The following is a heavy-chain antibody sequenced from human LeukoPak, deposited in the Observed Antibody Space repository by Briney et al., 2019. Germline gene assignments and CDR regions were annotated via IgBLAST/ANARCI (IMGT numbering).Heavy chain of an antibody. V-gene: IGHV3-23*01. J-gene: IGHJ4*02. CDR2: ISGSGGST. CDR3: AKRELVLGSGRYFDY. CDR1: GFTFSSYA. D-gene: IGHD6-6*01. Sequence: GESLKISCAASGFTFSSYAMSWVRQAPGKGLEWVSAISGSGGSTYYADSVKGRLTISRDNSKNTLYLQMNSLRAEGTAVYYCAKRELVLGSGRYFDYWGQGTLVTVSS.